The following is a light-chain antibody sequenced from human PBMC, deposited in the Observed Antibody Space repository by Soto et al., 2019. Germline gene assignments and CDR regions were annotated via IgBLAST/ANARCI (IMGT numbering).Light chain of an antibody. CDR1: SSDVSGYNY. V-gene: IGLV2-14*03. CDR2: DVT. Sequence: QSALTQPVSVSGSPGQSITISCTGTSSDVSGYNYVSWYQHHPGKAPKLMIYDVTNRPSGVSNRFSGSKSGNTASLTISGLQAEDEADYYCTSYTTSSPYLVFGGGTKLTVL. J-gene: IGLJ3*02. CDR3: TSYTTSSPYLV.